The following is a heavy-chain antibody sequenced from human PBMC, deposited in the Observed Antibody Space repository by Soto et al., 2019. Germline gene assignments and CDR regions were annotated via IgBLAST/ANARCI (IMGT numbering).Heavy chain of an antibody. J-gene: IGHJ3*02. D-gene: IGHD3-3*01. CDR2: ISWNSGSI. CDR3: AKFGRFLEWFAFDI. V-gene: IGHV3-9*01. CDR1: GFTFDDYA. Sequence: GGSLRLSCAASGFTFDDYAMHWVRQAPGKGLEWVSGISWNSGSIGYADSVKGRFTISRDNAKNSLYLQMNSLRAEDTALYYCAKFGRFLEWFAFDIWGQGTMVTVSS.